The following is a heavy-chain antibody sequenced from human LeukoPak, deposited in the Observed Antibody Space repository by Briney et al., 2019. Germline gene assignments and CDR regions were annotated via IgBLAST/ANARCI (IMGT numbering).Heavy chain of an antibody. CDR2: ISSSGSTI. CDR1: GFTRSDYY. CDR3: AREHPGYYDSSGYYAH. V-gene: IGHV3-11*01. J-gene: IGHJ4*02. Sequence: GGSLRLSCAASGFTRSDYYMSLIRQAPGKGLEWVSYISSSGSTIYYADSVKGRFTISRDNAKNSLYLQMNSLRAEDTAVYYCAREHPGYYDSSGYYAHWGQGTLVTVSS. D-gene: IGHD3-22*01.